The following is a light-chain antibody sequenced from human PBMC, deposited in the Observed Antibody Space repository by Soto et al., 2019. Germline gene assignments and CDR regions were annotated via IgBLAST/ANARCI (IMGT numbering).Light chain of an antibody. CDR1: QSVGSNY. CDR3: QQYGSSPYT. V-gene: IGKV3-20*01. CDR2: GAS. J-gene: IGKJ2*01. Sequence: EIVLTQSPGTLSLSPGERATLSCRASQSVGSNYLAWYQQKPGQAPRLLIYGASSRATGIPDRFSGSGSGKDFTLTISGLEPEDFAVYYCQQYGSSPYTFGQGTKLEIK.